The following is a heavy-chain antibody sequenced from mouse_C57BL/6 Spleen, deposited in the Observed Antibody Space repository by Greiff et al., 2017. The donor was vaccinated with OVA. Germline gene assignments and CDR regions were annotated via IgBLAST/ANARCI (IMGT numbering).Heavy chain of an antibody. CDR1: GFNIKDDY. V-gene: IGHV14-4*01. CDR3: TTREIFAY. CDR2: IDPENGDT. J-gene: IGHJ3*01. Sequence: VQLQQSGAELVRPGASVKLSCTASGFNIKDDYMHWVKQRPEQGLEWIGWIDPENGDTEYASKFQGKATITEDTSSNTAYLQLSSLTSEDTAVYYCTTREIFAYWGQGTLVTVSA.